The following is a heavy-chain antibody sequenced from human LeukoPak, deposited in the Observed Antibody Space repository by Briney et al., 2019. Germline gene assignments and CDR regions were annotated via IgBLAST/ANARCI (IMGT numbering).Heavy chain of an antibody. CDR1: GGFITSSSYF. CDR3: ARRQFYFDASVYRAAFDY. D-gene: IGHD5/OR15-5a*01. Sequence: PSETLSLPCTVSGGFITSSSYFWPRVRQPPAKGREWIGSSWYSGLTYYHPSLKSRVTISVDTSKPQYSLKLSSVTAADTAVYFCARRQFYFDASVYRAAFDYWGEGALVTVSS. CDR2: SWYSGLT. J-gene: IGHJ4*02. V-gene: IGHV4-39*01.